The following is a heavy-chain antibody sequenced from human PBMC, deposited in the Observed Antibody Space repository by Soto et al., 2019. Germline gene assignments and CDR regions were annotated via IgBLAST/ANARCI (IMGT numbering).Heavy chain of an antibody. CDR3: ASAKAVVIAALGI. D-gene: IGHD2-21*01. CDR2: VSDNGGSRGGT. CDR1: VFMFNNSA. J-gene: IGHJ3*02. V-gene: IGHV3-23*01. Sequence: GEALSLSSTASVFMFNNSAMPWVREPPLQGLQGVASVSDNGGSRGGTYYADSVKGRFTISRDNSKNTLYLQLDSLTGADTAVYYCASAKAVVIAALGIWGQGTMVTVSS.